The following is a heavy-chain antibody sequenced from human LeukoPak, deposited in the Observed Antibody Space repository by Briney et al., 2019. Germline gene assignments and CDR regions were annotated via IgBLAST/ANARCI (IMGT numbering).Heavy chain of an antibody. CDR2: IWYDGSNK. D-gene: IGHD1/OR15-1a*01. CDR1: GFTFSSYG. Sequence: GGSLRLSCAASGFTFSSYGMHWVRQAPGKGLEWVAVIWYDGSNKYYADSVKGRFTISRDNSKNTLYLRMNSLRAEDTAVYYCARARTGTNYYYYGMDVWGQGTTVTVSS. V-gene: IGHV3-33*01. J-gene: IGHJ6*02. CDR3: ARARTGTNYYYYGMDV.